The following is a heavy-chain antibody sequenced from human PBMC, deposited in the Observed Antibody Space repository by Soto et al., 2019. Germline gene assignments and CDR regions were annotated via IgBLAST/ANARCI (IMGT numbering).Heavy chain of an antibody. CDR1: GFTFSSYG. Sequence: GWSLRLSCAASGFTFSSYGMHWVRQAPGKGLEWVAVISYDGSNKYYADSVKGRFTISRDNSKNTLYLQMNSLRAEDTAVYYCAWRVGATYDYWGQGTLVTVSS. V-gene: IGHV3-30*03. CDR3: AWRVGATYDY. CDR2: ISYDGSNK. J-gene: IGHJ4*02. D-gene: IGHD1-26*01.